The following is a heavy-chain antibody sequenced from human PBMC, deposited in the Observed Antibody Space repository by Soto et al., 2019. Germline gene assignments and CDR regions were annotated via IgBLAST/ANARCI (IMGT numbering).Heavy chain of an antibody. J-gene: IGHJ4*02. CDR1: EYRFNTYW. CDR3: ARHLYGSKDFDY. V-gene: IGHV5-51*01. CDR2: IGPADSDT. D-gene: IGHD3-10*01. Sequence: GESLKISCRYSEYRFNTYWIAWVRQMPGKGLEWMGIIGPADSDTQYSPSFQGQVTISADKSISTAYLQWSSLKASDTAMYYCARHLYGSKDFDYWGQGTLVTVSS.